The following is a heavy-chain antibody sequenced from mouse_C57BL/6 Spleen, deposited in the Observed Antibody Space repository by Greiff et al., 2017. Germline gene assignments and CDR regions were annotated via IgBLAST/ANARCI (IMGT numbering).Heavy chain of an antibody. D-gene: IGHD1-1*01. J-gene: IGHJ4*01. Sequence: EVHLVESGGGLVQPGGSMKLSCVASGFTFSNYWMNWVRQSPEKGLEWVAQIRLKSDNYATHYAESVKGRFTISRDDSKSSVYLQMNNLRAEDTGIYYCTGSYEYYAMDDWGQGTSVTVSS. CDR1: GFTFSNYW. CDR2: IRLKSDNYAT. CDR3: TGSYEYYAMDD. V-gene: IGHV6-3*01.